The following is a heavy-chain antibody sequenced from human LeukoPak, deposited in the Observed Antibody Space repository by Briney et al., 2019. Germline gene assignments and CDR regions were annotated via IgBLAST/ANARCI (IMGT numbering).Heavy chain of an antibody. CDR2: INHSGST. CDR3: ARGFNWNSAFDI. CDR1: GGSFSGYH. J-gene: IGHJ3*02. V-gene: IGHV4-34*01. Sequence: PSETLSLTCAVYGGSFSGYHWSWIRQPPGKGLEWIGEINHSGSTNYNPSLKSRVTISVDTSKNQFSLKLSSVTAADTAVYYCARGFNWNSAFDIWGQGTMVTVSS. D-gene: IGHD1-1*01.